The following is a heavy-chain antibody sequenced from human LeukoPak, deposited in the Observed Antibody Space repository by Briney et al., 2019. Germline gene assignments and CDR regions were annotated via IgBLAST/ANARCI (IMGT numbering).Heavy chain of an antibody. V-gene: IGHV3-48*03. D-gene: IGHD3-22*01. Sequence: GGSLRLSCAVSGFTFSSYEMNWVRQAPGTGLEWVSYISNSGETKYYADSVKGRFTISRDNAKNSLYLQTNSPRAEDTAVYYCERGASSGYFDYWGQGTLVTVSS. CDR3: ERGASSGYFDY. CDR2: ISNSGETK. J-gene: IGHJ4*02. CDR1: GFTFSSYE.